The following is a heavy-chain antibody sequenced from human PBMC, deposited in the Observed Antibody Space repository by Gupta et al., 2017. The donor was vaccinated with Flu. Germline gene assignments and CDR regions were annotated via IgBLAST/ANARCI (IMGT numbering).Heavy chain of an antibody. V-gene: IGHV1-3*01. CDR1: GYTFTSYA. D-gene: IGHD4-4*01. J-gene: IGHJ5*02. CDR3: ARFAGATVTTRWFDP. CDR2: INAGNGNT. Sequence: QVQLVQSGAEVKKPGASVKVSCKASGYTFTSYAMHWVRQAPGQRLEWMGWINAGNGNTKYSQKFQGRVTITRDTSASTAYMELSSLRSEDTAVYYCARFAGATVTTRWFDPWGQGTLVTVSS.